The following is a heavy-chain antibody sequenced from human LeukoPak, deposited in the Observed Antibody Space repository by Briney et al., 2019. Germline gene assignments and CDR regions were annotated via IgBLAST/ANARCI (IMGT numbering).Heavy chain of an antibody. V-gene: IGHV5-51*01. CDR1: GYSFTSYW. CDR3: ACREFYSPWPGP. J-gene: IGHJ5*02. CDR2: IYPGDSRT. D-gene: IGHD5-18*01. Sequence: GESLKISCKGSGYSFTSYWIGWVRQTPGKGLEWMGVIYPGDSRTRYNPSFEGQVTISADKSINTAYLQWSSLKASDTAMYYCACREFYSPWPGPWGQGTLVTVSS.